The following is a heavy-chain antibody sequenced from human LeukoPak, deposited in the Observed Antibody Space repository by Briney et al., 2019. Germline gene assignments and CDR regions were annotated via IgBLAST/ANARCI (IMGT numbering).Heavy chain of an antibody. J-gene: IGHJ3*02. D-gene: IGHD3-22*01. CDR3: ARLVYYFDTSGYQDFDAFDI. CDR1: GGSISSYY. CDR2: IYYSGST. Sequence: SETLSLTCTVSGGSISSYYWSWIRQPPGKGLEWIGYIYYSGSTNYNPSLKSRVTISVDTSKNQFSLKLSSVTAADTAVYYCARLVYYFDTSGYQDFDAFDIWGQGTMVTVSS. V-gene: IGHV4-59*01.